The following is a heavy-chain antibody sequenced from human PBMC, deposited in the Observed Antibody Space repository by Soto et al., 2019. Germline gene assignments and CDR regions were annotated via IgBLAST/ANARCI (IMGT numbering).Heavy chain of an antibody. Sequence: SETLSLTCAVYGGSFSGYYWSWIRQPPGKGLEWIGEINHSGSTNYNPSLKSRVTISVDTSKNQFSLKLSSVTAADTAVYYCATYGDQTRSWFDPWGQGTLVTVSS. V-gene: IGHV4-34*01. CDR2: INHSGST. J-gene: IGHJ5*02. CDR1: GGSFSGYY. CDR3: ATYGDQTRSWFDP. D-gene: IGHD4-17*01.